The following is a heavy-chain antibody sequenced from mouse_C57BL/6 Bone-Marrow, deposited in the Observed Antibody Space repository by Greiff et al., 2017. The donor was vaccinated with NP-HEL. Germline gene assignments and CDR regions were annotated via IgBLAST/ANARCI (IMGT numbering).Heavy chain of an antibody. D-gene: IGHD2-2*01. Sequence: QVQLQQPGAELVKPGASVKLSCKASGYTFTSYWMHWVKQRPGQGLEWIGMIHPNSGSTNYNEKFKSKATLTVDKSSSTAYMQLSSLTSEDPAVYYCALFYYGYYWYFDVWGTGTTVTVSS. CDR1: GYTFTSYW. V-gene: IGHV1-64*01. CDR3: ALFYYGYYWYFDV. J-gene: IGHJ1*03. CDR2: IHPNSGST.